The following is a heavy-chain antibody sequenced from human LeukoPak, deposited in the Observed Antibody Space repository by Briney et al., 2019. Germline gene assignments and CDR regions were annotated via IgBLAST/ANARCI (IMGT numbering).Heavy chain of an antibody. CDR2: ISRNSGSI. D-gene: IGHD1-26*01. J-gene: IGHJ4*02. Sequence: GGSLRLSCAASGFTFDDYAMHWVRQAPGKGLEWVSGISRNSGSIGYADSVKGRFTISRDNAKNSLYLQMNSLRAEDTALYYCAKGPRATVRTYSFDYWGQGTLVTVSS. CDR1: GFTFDDYA. CDR3: AKGPRATVRTYSFDY. V-gene: IGHV3-9*01.